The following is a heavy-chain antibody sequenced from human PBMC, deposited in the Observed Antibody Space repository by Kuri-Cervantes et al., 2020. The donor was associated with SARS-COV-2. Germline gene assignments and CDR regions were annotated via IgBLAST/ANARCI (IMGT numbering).Heavy chain of an antibody. CDR1: GFTFSSYW. V-gene: IGHV3-7*04. CDR3: AREEWLHIHDAFDI. J-gene: IGHJ3*02. Sequence: LSLTCAASGFTFSSYWMSWVRQAPGKGLEWVANIKQDGSEKYYVDSVKGRFTISRDNAKNSLYPQMNSLRAEDTAVYYCAREEWLHIHDAFDIWGQGTMVTVSS. D-gene: IGHD5-24*01. CDR2: IKQDGSEK.